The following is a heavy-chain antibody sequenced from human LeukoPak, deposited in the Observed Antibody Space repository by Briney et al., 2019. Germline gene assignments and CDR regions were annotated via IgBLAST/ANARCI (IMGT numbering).Heavy chain of an antibody. J-gene: IGHJ4*02. V-gene: IGHV4-39*01. CDR1: GGSISSSSYY. CDR2: IYYSGST. CDR3: ARSAPPRSAHDY. Sequence: SETPSLTCTVSGGSISSSSYYWGWIRQPPGKGLEWIGSIYYSGSTYYNPSLKSRVTISVDTSKNQFSLKLSSVTAADTAVYYCARSAPPRSAHDYWGQGTLVTVSS.